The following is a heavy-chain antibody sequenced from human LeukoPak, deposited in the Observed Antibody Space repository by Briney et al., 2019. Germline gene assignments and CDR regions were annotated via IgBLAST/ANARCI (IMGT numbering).Heavy chain of an antibody. J-gene: IGHJ4*02. CDR1: GYTFTSYG. CDR3: ARGRKYDFWSDYYTLDY. D-gene: IGHD3-3*01. V-gene: IGHV1-18*01. CDR2: ISAFNGKT. Sequence: ASVKVSCKASGYTFTSYGISWVRQAPGQGLEWMGWISAFNGKTNYAQKLQGRVTMTTEKSTTTAYMELRSLRSDDTAMYYCARGRKYDFWSDYYTLDYWGQGTLVTVSS.